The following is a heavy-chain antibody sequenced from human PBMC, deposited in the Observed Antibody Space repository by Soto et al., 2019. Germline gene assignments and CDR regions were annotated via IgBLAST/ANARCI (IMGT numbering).Heavy chain of an antibody. D-gene: IGHD3-9*01. CDR2: IYYSGRP. V-gene: IGHV4-39*01. CDR3: ARHVVSITYFDLLTGYYP. J-gene: IGHJ5*02. CDR1: GGSFSSSSYY. Sequence: SETLSLTCTVSGGSFSSSSYYWGWIRQPPGKGLEWIGTIYYSGRPFYNPSLKSRVTMSVDTSKNQFSLKLSSVTTADTAVYYCARHVVSITYFDLLTGYYPWGQGTLVTVSS.